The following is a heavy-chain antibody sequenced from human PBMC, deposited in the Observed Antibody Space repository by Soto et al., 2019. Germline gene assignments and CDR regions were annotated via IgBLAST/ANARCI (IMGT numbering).Heavy chain of an antibody. V-gene: IGHV3-48*01. J-gene: IGHJ4*02. Sequence: EVQLVESGGGLVQPGGSLRLSCAASGFTFSSYSMNWVRQAPGKGLEWVSYISSSSSTIYYADSVKGRFTISRDNAKNSLYLQMNRLRAEDTAVYYWARGAYYYDSSGLSYWGQGTLVTVSS. CDR3: ARGAYYYDSSGLSY. D-gene: IGHD3-22*01. CDR2: ISSSSSTI. CDR1: GFTFSSYS.